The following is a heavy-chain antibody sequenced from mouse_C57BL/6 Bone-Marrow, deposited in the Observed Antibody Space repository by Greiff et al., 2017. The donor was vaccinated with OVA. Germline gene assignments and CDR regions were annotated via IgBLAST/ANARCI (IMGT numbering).Heavy chain of an antibody. V-gene: IGHV1-54*01. Sequence: VQLQESGAELVRPGTSVKVSCKASGYAFTNYLIEWVKQRPGQGLEWIGVINPGSGGTNYNEKFKGKATLTADKSSSPAYMQLSSLTCEDSAVSFFADSYFDVGGTVTSVTVSS. CDR3: ADSYFDV. CDR2: INPGSGGT. CDR1: GYAFTNYL. J-gene: IGHJ1*03.